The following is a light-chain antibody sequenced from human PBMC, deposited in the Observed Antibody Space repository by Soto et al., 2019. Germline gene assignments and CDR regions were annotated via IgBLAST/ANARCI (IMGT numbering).Light chain of an antibody. CDR3: GAWDDSLNGFYV. J-gene: IGLJ1*01. V-gene: IGLV1-44*01. CDR2: GNS. Sequence: QSLMTDPPSSSGTPGQRVTISCSGSSSNIGSNTVNWYQQLPGTAPKLLIYGNSQRPSGVPDRFSGSKSGTSASLAISGLQSEDEADYYCGAWDDSLNGFYVFGTGTKVTVL. CDR1: SSNIGSNT.